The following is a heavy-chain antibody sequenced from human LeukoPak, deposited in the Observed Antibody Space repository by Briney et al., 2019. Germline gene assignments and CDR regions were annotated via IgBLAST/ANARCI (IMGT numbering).Heavy chain of an antibody. V-gene: IGHV1-69*05. J-gene: IGHJ5*02. Sequence: GASVKVSCKASGGTFSSYAISWVRQAPGQGLEWTGGIIPIFGTANYAQKFQGRVTITTDESTSTAYMELSSLRSEDTAVYYCARGTLGDYWFDPWGQGTLVTVSS. CDR3: ARGTLGDYWFDP. CDR1: GGTFSSYA. D-gene: IGHD2-21*02. CDR2: IIPIFGTA.